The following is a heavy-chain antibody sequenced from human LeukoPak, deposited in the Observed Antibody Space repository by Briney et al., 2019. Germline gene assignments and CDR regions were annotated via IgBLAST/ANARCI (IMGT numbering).Heavy chain of an antibody. CDR2: IYYSGST. Sequence: SETLSLTCTVSGGSISSYYWSWIRQPPGKGLEWIGYIYYSGSTNYNPSLKSRVTISVDTSKNQFSLKLSSVTAADTAVYYCARHTTRPRGYCSSTSCSRGAFDIWGQGTMVTVSS. CDR1: GGSISSYY. V-gene: IGHV4-59*08. J-gene: IGHJ3*02. D-gene: IGHD2-2*01. CDR3: ARHTTRPRGYCSSTSCSRGAFDI.